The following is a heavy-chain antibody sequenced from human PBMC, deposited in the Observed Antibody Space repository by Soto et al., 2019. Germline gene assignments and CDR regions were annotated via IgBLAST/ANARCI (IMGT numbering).Heavy chain of an antibody. V-gene: IGHV1-69*02. CDR1: GGTFSSYT. Sequence: QVQLVQSGAEVKKPGSSVKVSCKASGGTFSSYTISWVRQAPGQGLEWMGRIIAILGIANYAQKFQGRVTTTVNETRSTAYLNLSSLRPEDTDLYSYSGEQDDAFHFWGRGTTITVSS. J-gene: IGHJ3*01. D-gene: IGHD2-21*01. CDR2: IIAILGIA. CDR3: SGEQDDAFHF.